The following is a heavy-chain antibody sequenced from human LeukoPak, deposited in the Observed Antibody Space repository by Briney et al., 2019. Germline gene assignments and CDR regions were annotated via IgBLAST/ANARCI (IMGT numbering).Heavy chain of an antibody. D-gene: IGHD3-22*01. J-gene: IGHJ4*02. V-gene: IGHV4-61*02. Sequence: SETLSLTCTVSGNSIGSGDNYWSWIRQPAGKGLEWIGRIYTSGSTNYNPSLKSRVTISGDTSKNQFSLRLSSVTAADTAVYYCARASYSYDINGWVPFDYWGQGTLVTVSS. CDR3: ARASYSYDINGWVPFDY. CDR1: GNSIGSGDNY. CDR2: IYTSGST.